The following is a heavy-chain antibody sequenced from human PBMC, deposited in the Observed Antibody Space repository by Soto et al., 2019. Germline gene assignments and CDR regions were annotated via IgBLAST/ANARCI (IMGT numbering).Heavy chain of an antibody. CDR2: ISNDGSKT. V-gene: IGHV3-30*12. CDR1: GFTFSSYG. Sequence: GGSLRLSCRTSGFTFSSYGMHWVRQAPGKGPEWVAFISNDGSKTDYANSVKGRFTISRDNSKNTLYLQMNSLRAEDTAVYYCAKGSYRPHDYWGQGTLVTVSS. J-gene: IGHJ4*02. D-gene: IGHD1-26*01. CDR3: AKGSYRPHDY.